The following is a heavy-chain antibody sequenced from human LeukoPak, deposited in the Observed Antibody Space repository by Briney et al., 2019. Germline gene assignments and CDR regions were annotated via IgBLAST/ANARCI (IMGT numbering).Heavy chain of an antibody. CDR1: GFTFSSYG. CDR3: AALSSSWSGRVFDY. V-gene: IGHV3-30*02. CDR2: IRYDGSNK. Sequence: PGGPLRLSCAASGFTFSSYGMHWVRQAPGKGLEWVAFIRYDGSNKYYADSVKGRFTISRDNSKNTLYLQMNSLRAEDTAVYYCAALSSSWSGRVFDYWGQGTLVTVSS. J-gene: IGHJ4*02. D-gene: IGHD6-13*01.